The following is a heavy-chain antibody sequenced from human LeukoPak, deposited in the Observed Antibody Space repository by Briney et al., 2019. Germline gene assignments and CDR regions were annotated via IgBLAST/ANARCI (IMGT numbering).Heavy chain of an antibody. CDR2: IRSKAYGGTT. CDR1: GFTFGDYA. D-gene: IGHD3-3*01. CDR3: TRVQSPKYYDFWSGRGRYYYYYMDV. J-gene: IGHJ6*03. V-gene: IGHV3-49*04. Sequence: GGSLRLSCTASGFTFGDYAMSWVRQAPGKGLEWVGFIRSKAYGGTTEYAASVKGRFTISRDDSKSIAYLQMNSLKTEDTAVYYCTRVQSPKYYDFWSGRGRYYYYYMDVWGKGTTVTVSS.